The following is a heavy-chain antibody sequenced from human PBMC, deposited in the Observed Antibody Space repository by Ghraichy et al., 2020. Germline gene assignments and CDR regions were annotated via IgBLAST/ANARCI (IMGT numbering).Heavy chain of an antibody. CDR2: IYASGST. V-gene: IGHV4-61*02. CDR3: ARSRSSGDTAMARDGSIDY. J-gene: IGHJ4*02. D-gene: IGHD5-18*01. CDR1: GDSISSGSYY. Sequence: SETLSLTCTVSGDSISSGSYYWSWIRQPAGKGLEWIGRIYASGSTNYNPSLKSRVTISVDTSKNQFSLKLTSVTAADTAVYYCARSRSSGDTAMARDGSIDYWGQGTLVTVSS.